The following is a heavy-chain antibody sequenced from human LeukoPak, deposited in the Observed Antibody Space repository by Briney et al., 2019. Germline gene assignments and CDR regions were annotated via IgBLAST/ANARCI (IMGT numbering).Heavy chain of an antibody. V-gene: IGHV3-7*01. CDR3: ARSRYLDY. Sequence: PGGCLRLSCAASGFTFSTYWMSWVRQAAGKGLEWVANIKQDGSEKNYVDSVKGRFTISRDNAKNSLYLQMNRLRAEDTAVYYCARSRYLDYWGQGTLVTVFS. D-gene: IGHD3-9*01. J-gene: IGHJ4*02. CDR1: GFTFSTYW. CDR2: IKQDGSEK.